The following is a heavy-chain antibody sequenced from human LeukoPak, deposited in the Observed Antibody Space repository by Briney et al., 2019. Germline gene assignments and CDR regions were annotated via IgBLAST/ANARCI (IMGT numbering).Heavy chain of an antibody. J-gene: IGHJ5*02. V-gene: IGHV3-48*03. CDR2: ISSSGSTI. Sequence: GGSLRLSCAASGFTFSSYEMNWVRQAPGKGLEWVSYISSSGSTIYYADSVKGRFTISRDNAKNSLYLQMNSLRAEDTAVYYCARVGLRDYDILTGSPYNWFDPWGQGTLVTVSS. CDR1: GFTFSSYE. CDR3: ARVGLRDYDILTGSPYNWFDP. D-gene: IGHD3-9*01.